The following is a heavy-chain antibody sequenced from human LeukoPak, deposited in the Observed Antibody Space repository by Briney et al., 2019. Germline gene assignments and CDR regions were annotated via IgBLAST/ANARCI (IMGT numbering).Heavy chain of an antibody. CDR1: DGSISSSSYY. Sequence: SETLSLTCTVSDGSISSSSYYWGWIRQPPGKGLEWIGSIYYSGSTYYNPSLKSRVTISVDTSKNQFSLKLSSVTAADTAVYYCAREADGYNLGWGQGTLVTVSS. V-gene: IGHV4-39*07. J-gene: IGHJ4*02. D-gene: IGHD5-24*01. CDR3: AREADGYNLG. CDR2: IYYSGST.